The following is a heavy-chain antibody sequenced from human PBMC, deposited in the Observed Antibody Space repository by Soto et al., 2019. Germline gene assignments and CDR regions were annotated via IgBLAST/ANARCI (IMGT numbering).Heavy chain of an antibody. Sequence: PSETLSLTCTASGGSVSSGSYYWSWIRQPPGKGLEWIGYIYYSGSTNYNPSLKSRVTISVDTSKNQFSLKLSSVTAADTAVYYCAREDPAGDFDYWGQGTLVTVSS. CDR1: GGSVSSGSYY. J-gene: IGHJ4*02. V-gene: IGHV4-61*01. CDR2: IYYSGST. CDR3: AREDPAGDFDY. D-gene: IGHD5-18*01.